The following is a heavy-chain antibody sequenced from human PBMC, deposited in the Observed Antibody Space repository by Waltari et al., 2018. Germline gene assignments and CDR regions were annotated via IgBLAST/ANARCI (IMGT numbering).Heavy chain of an antibody. D-gene: IGHD5-18*01. CDR2: IFSVGRT. J-gene: IGHJ4*02. Sequence: EVQLVESGGGLVQPGGSLRLSCAASGFTVSSNYMSWVRQAPGKGLEWVSVIFSVGRTYYADSGKGRFTISRDNSKNTLYLQMNSLRAEDTAVYYCARGEFGYSYGQYYFDYWGQGTLVTVSS. CDR3: ARGEFGYSYGQYYFDY. CDR1: GFTVSSNY. V-gene: IGHV3-66*02.